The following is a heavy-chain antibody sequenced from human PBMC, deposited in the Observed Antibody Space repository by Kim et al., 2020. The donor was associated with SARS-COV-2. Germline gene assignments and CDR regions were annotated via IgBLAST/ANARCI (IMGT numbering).Heavy chain of an antibody. V-gene: IGHV4-59*01. CDR1: GGSISSYY. J-gene: IGHJ5*02. Sequence: SDTLSLTCTVSGGSISSYYWSWIRQPPGKGLEWIGYIYYSGSTNYNPSLKSRVTISVDTSKNQFSLKLSSVTAADTAVYYCARSPNRGAYYDILTGYPNWFDPWGQGTLVTVSS. CDR3: ARSPNRGAYYDILTGYPNWFDP. CDR2: IYYSGST. D-gene: IGHD3-9*01.